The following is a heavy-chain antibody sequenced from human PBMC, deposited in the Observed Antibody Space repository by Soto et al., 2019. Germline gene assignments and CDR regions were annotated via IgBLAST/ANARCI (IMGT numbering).Heavy chain of an antibody. D-gene: IGHD6-19*01. Sequence: GGSPRLSCAASGFTVSGDYVSWVRQAPGKGLECVSVIHFGGNTYYADSVKGRFTVSRDNSKNTLYLQMNSLRVEDTAIYFCTKVSPQWLVHDCWGQGTLVTVSS. CDR2: IHFGGNT. V-gene: IGHV3-53*01. CDR1: GFTVSGDY. CDR3: TKVSPQWLVHDC. J-gene: IGHJ4*02.